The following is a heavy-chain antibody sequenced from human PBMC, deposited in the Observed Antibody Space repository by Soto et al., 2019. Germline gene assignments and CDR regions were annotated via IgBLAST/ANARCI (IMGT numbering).Heavy chain of an antibody. V-gene: IGHV3-20*04. CDR2: INRDGGST. CDR1: GFPFDDYG. CDR3: ARAPVFDGDFFDY. J-gene: IGHJ4*02. D-gene: IGHD4-17*01. Sequence: EVQLVESGGGVVRPGGSLRLSCAAFGFPFDDYGMSWVRQAPGKGLEWVTSINRDGGSTGYADYVKGRFTISRDNAKNSLYLQMNSLRSEDTAFYYCARAPVFDGDFFDYWGQGTLVTVSS.